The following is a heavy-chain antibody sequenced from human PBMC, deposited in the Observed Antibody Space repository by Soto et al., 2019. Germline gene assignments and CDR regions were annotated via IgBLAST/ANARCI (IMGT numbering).Heavy chain of an antibody. V-gene: IGHV4-30-4*01. Sequence: SLTCTVSGGSISSGDYYWSWIRQPPGKGLEWIGYIYYSGSTYYNPSLKSRVTISVDTSKNQFSLKLSSVTAADTAVYYCARGVVATARKLTYYYSGMDVWGQGTTVTVYS. CDR1: GGSISSGDYY. J-gene: IGHJ6*02. D-gene: IGHD2-21*02. CDR2: IYYSGST. CDR3: ARGVVATARKLTYYYSGMDV.